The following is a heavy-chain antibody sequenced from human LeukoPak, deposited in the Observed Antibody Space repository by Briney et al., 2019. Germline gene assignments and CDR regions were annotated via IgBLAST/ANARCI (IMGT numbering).Heavy chain of an antibody. J-gene: IGHJ4*02. CDR2: INSGGST. D-gene: IGHD1-20*01. CDR1: GFTLSSYA. CDR3: ARGGWISGTLTFDY. Sequence: GGSLRLSCAASGFTLSSYAMSWVRQAPGKGLEWVSTINSGGSTYYADSVKGRFTISRDNAKNSLYLQMNSLRAEDTAVYFCARGGWISGTLTFDYWGQGTLVTVSS. V-gene: IGHV3-23*01.